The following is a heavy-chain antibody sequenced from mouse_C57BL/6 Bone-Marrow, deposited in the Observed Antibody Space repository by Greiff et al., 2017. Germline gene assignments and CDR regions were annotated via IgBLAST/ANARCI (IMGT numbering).Heavy chain of an antibody. V-gene: IGHV1-81*01. J-gene: IGHJ1*03. CDR3: ARPLYYGSIYDWYFDV. CDR1: GYTFTSYG. Sequence: QVQLQQSGAELARPGASVKLSCKASGYTFTSYGISWVKQRTGQGLEWIGEIYPRSGNTYYNEKFKGKATLTADTSSSTAYMELRSLTSEDSAVYFCARPLYYGSIYDWYFDVWGTGTTVTVSA. CDR2: IYPRSGNT. D-gene: IGHD1-1*01.